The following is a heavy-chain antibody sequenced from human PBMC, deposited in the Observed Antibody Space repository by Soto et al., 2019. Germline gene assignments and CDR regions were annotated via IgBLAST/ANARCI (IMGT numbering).Heavy chain of an antibody. Sequence: SVKVSCKTSGGTFSLYAISWVRQAPGQGLEWMGEIIPIFGTPNYAQKFQGRVTITADESTNTAYMELSSLRSEDTAVFYCARSYYDSSGYYYYFDLWGQGTLVTVSS. J-gene: IGHJ4*02. V-gene: IGHV1-69*13. CDR2: IIPIFGTP. CDR1: GGTFSLYA. CDR3: ARSYYDSSGYYYYFDL. D-gene: IGHD3-22*01.